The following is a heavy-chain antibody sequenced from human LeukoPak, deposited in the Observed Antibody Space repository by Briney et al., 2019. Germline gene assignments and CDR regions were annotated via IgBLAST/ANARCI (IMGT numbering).Heavy chain of an antibody. V-gene: IGHV4-39*07. CDR1: GGSISSSSYY. CDR3: ARGSMVRGVG. CDR2: IYYSGST. J-gene: IGHJ4*02. Sequence: SETLSLTCTVSGGSISSSSYYWGWIRQPPGKGLEWIGSIYYSGSTYCNPSLKSRVTISVDTSKNQFSLKLSSVTAADTAVYYCARGSMVRGVGWGQGTLVTVSS. D-gene: IGHD3-10*01.